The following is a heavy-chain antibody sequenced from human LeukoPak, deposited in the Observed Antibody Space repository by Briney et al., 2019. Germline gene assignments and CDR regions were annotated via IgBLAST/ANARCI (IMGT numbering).Heavy chain of an antibody. Sequence: SGTLSLTCTVSGGSISSYYWSWIRQPPGKGLEWIGYIYYSGSTNYNPSLKSRVTISVDTSKNQFSLKLSSVTAADTAVYYCARDGAAHFDYWGQGTLVTVSS. D-gene: IGHD6-13*01. CDR3: ARDGAAHFDY. J-gene: IGHJ4*02. V-gene: IGHV4-59*01. CDR1: GGSISSYY. CDR2: IYYSGST.